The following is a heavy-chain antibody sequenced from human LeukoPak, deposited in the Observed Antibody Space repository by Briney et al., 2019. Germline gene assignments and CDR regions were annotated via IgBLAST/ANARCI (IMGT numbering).Heavy chain of an antibody. Sequence: GASVKVSCKASGYTFTGYYMHWVRQAPGQGLEWMGWINPNSGGTNYAQKFQGRVTMTRDTSISTAYMELSRLRSDDTAVYYCARDGDVDTAIGEFDYWGQGTLVTVSS. CDR1: GYTFTGYY. CDR2: INPNSGGT. D-gene: IGHD5-18*01. J-gene: IGHJ4*02. V-gene: IGHV1-2*02. CDR3: ARDGDVDTAIGEFDY.